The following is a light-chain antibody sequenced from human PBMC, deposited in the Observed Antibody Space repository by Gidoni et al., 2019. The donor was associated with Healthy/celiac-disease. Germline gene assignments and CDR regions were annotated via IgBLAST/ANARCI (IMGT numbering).Light chain of an antibody. Sequence: QSALPQPASVSGSPGPSITISCTGTSSDVGGYNYVPWYQQHPGKAPKPMIYDVSNRPSGVSNRFSGSKSGNTASLTISGLQAEDETDYYCSSYTSSSTLVFGGGTKLTVL. CDR2: DVS. CDR3: SSYTSSSTLV. CDR1: SSDVGGYNY. J-gene: IGLJ2*01. V-gene: IGLV2-14*03.